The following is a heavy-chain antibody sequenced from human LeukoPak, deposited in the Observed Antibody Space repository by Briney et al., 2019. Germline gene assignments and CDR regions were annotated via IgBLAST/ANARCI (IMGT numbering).Heavy chain of an antibody. CDR3: ARVSRQQLAKTALDY. CDR1: GFTFSSYW. J-gene: IGHJ4*02. D-gene: IGHD6-13*01. V-gene: IGHV3-74*01. Sequence: GGSPRLSCAASGFTFSSYWMHWVRQAPRKGLVWVSLINSDGSSTSYAASVKGRFTISRDNAKNTMYLQMNSLRAEDTAVYYCARVSRQQLAKTALDYWGQGTLVTVSS. CDR2: INSDGSST.